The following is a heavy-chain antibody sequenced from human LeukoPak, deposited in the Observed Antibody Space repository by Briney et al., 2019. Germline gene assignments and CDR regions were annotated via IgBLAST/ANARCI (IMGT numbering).Heavy chain of an antibody. Sequence: GGSLRLSCAASGFTFSSYAMSWVRQAPGKGRGWVSAISGSGGSTYYADSVKGRFTISRDNSKTTLYLQMNSLRAEDTAVYYCAKAYYDILTGYYWSIDYWGQGTLVTVS. CDR1: GFTFSSYA. J-gene: IGHJ4*02. CDR3: AKAYYDILTGYYWSIDY. D-gene: IGHD3-9*01. V-gene: IGHV3-23*01. CDR2: ISGSGGST.